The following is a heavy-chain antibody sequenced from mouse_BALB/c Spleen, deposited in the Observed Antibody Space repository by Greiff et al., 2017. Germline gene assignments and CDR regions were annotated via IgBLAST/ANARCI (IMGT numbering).Heavy chain of an antibody. CDR2: IYPGNSDT. CDR3: TRYYGYKGFDY. J-gene: IGHJ2*01. V-gene: IGHV1-5*01. CDR1: GYTFTSYW. D-gene: IGHD1-2*01. Sequence: EVQLQQSGTVLARPGASVKMSCKASGYTFTSYWMHWVKQRPGQGLEWIGAIYPGNSDTSYNQKFKGKAKLTAVTSTSTAYMELSSLTNEDSAVYYCTRYYGYKGFDYWGQGTTLTVSS.